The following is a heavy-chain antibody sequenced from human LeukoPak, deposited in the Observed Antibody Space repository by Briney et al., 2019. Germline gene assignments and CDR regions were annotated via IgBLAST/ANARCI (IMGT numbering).Heavy chain of an antibody. Sequence: ASVRVSCKPSGYTFTSYYMHWVRQAPAQGLEWMGIINPSGGSTSYAQKFQGRVTMTRDMSTSTVYMELSSLRSEDTAVYYCARDYEIYDSSGPSGGGDDYWGQGTLVTVSS. CDR3: ARDYEIYDSSGPSGGGDDY. V-gene: IGHV1-46*01. CDR2: INPSGGST. D-gene: IGHD3-22*01. J-gene: IGHJ4*02. CDR1: GYTFTSYY.